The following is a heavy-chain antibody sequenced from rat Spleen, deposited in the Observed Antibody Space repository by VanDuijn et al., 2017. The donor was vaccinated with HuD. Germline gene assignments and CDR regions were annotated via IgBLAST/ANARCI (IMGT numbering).Heavy chain of an antibody. CDR2: VHHTGGDNT. CDR1: GFTFKNYW. Sequence: EVQLVESGGGLVQPGRSLKLSCVASGFTFKNYWMTWIRQAPGKGLEWVASVHHTGGDNTYYRDSVKGRFTISRDNAKNTQYLQMDSLRSEDTATYYCARDYSNYFPYWYFDFWGPGTMVTVSS. V-gene: IGHV5-31*01. J-gene: IGHJ1*01. CDR3: ARDYSNYFPYWYFDF. D-gene: IGHD1-2*01.